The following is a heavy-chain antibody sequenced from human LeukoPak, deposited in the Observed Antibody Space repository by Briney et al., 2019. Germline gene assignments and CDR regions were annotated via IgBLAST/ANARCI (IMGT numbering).Heavy chain of an antibody. D-gene: IGHD6-19*01. V-gene: IGHV3-20*04. J-gene: IGHJ5*02. Sequence: GGSLRLSCAASGFTFDDYGMSWVRQAPGKGLEWVSGINWNGGSTGYADSVKGRFTISRDNAKNFLYLQMSSLRAEDTALYYCARGDSSGWYPNWFDPWGQGTLVTVSS. CDR1: GFTFDDYG. CDR3: ARGDSSGWYPNWFDP. CDR2: INWNGGST.